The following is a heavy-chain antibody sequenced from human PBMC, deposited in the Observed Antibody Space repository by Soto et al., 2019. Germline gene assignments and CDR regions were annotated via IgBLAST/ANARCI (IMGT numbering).Heavy chain of an antibody. V-gene: IGHV4-34*01. CDR2: MSHSGGT. CDR3: ARVERGTATTVVDAFDI. D-gene: IGHD1-1*01. J-gene: IGHJ3*02. CDR1: GESVNSGNYY. Sequence: QVQLQQWGAGLLKPSETLSLTCAVYGESVNSGNYYWSWIRQPPGKGLEWIGEMSHSGGTHFNPSLNSRVTISVDTSKNQFSLKMSSVTAADTALYYCARVERGTATTVVDAFDIWGPGTLVTVSS.